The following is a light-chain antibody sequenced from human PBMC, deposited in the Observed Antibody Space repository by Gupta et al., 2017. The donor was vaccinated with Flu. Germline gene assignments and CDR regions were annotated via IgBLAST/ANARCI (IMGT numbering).Light chain of an antibody. Sequence: SSSKIWNNYVPWYQQLPATAPKRLIYENNKRRSGSPDRCSGANSGTSATLGITGLQTGDDADYYCGTWDSSRSVGVFGGGTKLTVL. CDR3: GTWDSSRSVGV. CDR1: SSKIWNNY. V-gene: IGLV1-51*02. J-gene: IGLJ3*02. CDR2: ENN.